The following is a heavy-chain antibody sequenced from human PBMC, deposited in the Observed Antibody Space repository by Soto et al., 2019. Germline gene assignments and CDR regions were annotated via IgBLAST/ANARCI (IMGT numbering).Heavy chain of an antibody. J-gene: IGHJ4*02. D-gene: IGHD6-19*01. V-gene: IGHV3-30*03. CDR2: LSYEGSEE. Sequence: RLSCAASGFNFGVFGMHWVRQAPGKGLEWLSVLSYEGSEEYYADSVRGRFTISRDNSKNTLFLQMDSLRVDDTGVYYCALTRRSSLLEVAGPGFEYWGQGTLVTAPQ. CDR1: GFNFGVFG. CDR3: ALTRRSSLLEVAGPGFEY.